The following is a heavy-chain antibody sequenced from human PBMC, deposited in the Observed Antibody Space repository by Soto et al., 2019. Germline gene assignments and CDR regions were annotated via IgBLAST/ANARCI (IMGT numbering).Heavy chain of an antibody. CDR2: LYNTGST. CDR1: GGSISRYY. V-gene: IGHV4-59*01. J-gene: IGHJ6*02. D-gene: IGHD2-21*02. Sequence: QVRLQESGPGLVKPSETLSLTCTVSGGSISRYYWSWILQTPGKGLEWIGYLYNTGSTIYNPSLESRVTISVDTSKNQFSLKLNSVTAADTAVYYCARDLWGYCGTDCYPLDVWGPGTTVTVSS. CDR3: ARDLWGYCGTDCYPLDV.